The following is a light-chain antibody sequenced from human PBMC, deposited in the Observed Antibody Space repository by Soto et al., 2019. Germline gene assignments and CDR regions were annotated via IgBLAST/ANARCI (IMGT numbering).Light chain of an antibody. CDR3: QQYGSSRST. V-gene: IGKV3-20*01. J-gene: IGKJ5*01. Sequence: EIVLTQSPGTLSLSPGERATLSCRASQSVSSSYLAWYQQKPGQAPRLLIYGASSRATGIPDRFSGSGSGTDFTLTISRLEPEYCAVYYCQQYGSSRSTFGQGTRLEIK. CDR1: QSVSSSY. CDR2: GAS.